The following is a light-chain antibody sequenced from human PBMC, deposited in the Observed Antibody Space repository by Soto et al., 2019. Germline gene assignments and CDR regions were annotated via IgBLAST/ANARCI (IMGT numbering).Light chain of an antibody. CDR3: QQRSNWPLT. J-gene: IGKJ4*01. CDR2: DAS. CDR1: QSVSSN. V-gene: IGKV3-11*01. Sequence: EIVKTQSPATLSVSPGERATLSCRASQSVSSNLAWYQQKPGQAPRLLMYDASNRATGIPARFSGSGSGTDFTLTISSLEPEDFAVYYCQQRSNWPLTFGGGTKVEIK.